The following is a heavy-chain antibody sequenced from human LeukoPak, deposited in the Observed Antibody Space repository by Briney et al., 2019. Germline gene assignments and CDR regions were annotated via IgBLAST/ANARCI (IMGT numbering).Heavy chain of an antibody. J-gene: IGHJ1*01. CDR1: GGSISSYY. V-gene: IGHV4-59*01. CDR2: IYYTGST. D-gene: IGHD6-6*01. CDR3: ARSIAAHPSGCFHH. Sequence: SETLSLTCTVSGGSISSYYWSWIRQPPGKGLEWIGYIYYTGSTTYNPSLKSRVTISVDTSKNHFSLRLSSVTAADTAVYYCARSIAAHPSGCFHHWDQGTLVTVSS.